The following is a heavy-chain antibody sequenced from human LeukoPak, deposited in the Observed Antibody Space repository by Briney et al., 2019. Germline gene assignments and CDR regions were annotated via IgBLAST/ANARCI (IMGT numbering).Heavy chain of an antibody. CDR3: ARVAASFWSGYFWGDAFDI. CDR1: GGSISSGSYY. CDR2: IYYSGST. D-gene: IGHD3-3*01. J-gene: IGHJ3*02. Sequence: PSETLSLTCTVSGGSISSGSYYWGWIRQPPGKGLEWIGSIYYSGSTYYNPSLKSRVTISVDTSKNQFSLKLSSVTAADTAVYYCARVAASFWSGYFWGDAFDIWGQGTMVTVSS. V-gene: IGHV4-39*07.